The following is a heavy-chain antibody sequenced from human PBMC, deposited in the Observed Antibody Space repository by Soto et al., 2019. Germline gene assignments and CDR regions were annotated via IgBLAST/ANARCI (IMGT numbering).Heavy chain of an antibody. Sequence: LVKVSCKASGGTFSSYAISWVRQAPGQGLEWMGGIIPIFGTANYAQKFQGRVTITADKSTSTAYMELSSLRSEDTAVYYCARDYGGNSGEFDIWGQGTMVTVSS. V-gene: IGHV1-69*06. CDR2: IIPIFGTA. CDR3: ARDYGGNSGEFDI. J-gene: IGHJ3*02. CDR1: GGTFSSYA. D-gene: IGHD4-17*01.